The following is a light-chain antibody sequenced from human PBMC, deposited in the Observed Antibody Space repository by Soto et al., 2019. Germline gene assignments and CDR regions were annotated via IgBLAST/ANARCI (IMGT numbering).Light chain of an antibody. CDR2: GAS. J-gene: IGKJ3*01. Sequence: EIVLTKSPVTLSLSPGEIATLSCRASPSVSRSYLAWYQQKPGQAPRLLIYGASSRATGIPDRFSGSGSGTDFTLTISRLEPEDFAVYYCQQYGSSRITFGPGTKVDIK. CDR1: PSVSRSY. V-gene: IGKV3-20*01. CDR3: QQYGSSRIT.